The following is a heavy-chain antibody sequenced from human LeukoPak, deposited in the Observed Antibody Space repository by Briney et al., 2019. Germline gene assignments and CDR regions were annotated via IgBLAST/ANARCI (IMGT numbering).Heavy chain of an antibody. V-gene: IGHV4-59*08. Sequence: PSETLSLTCTVSGGSISSYYWSWIRQPPGKGLEWIGYIYYSGSTNYNPSLKSRVTISVDTSKNQFSLKLSSVTAADTAVYYCARHSSGWSDYFDYWGQGTLVTVSS. CDR3: ARHSSGWSDYFDY. CDR2: IYYSGST. CDR1: GGSISSYY. J-gene: IGHJ4*02. D-gene: IGHD6-19*01.